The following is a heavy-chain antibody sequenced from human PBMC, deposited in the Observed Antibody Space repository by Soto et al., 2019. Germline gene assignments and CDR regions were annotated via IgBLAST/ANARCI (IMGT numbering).Heavy chain of an antibody. D-gene: IGHD3-10*01. V-gene: IGHV1-46*01. J-gene: IGHJ6*02. CDR1: GYTFTSYY. CDR2: INPSGGST. Sequence: ASVKVSCKASGYTFTSYYMHWVRQAPGQGLEWMGIINPSGGSTSYAQKFQGRVTMTRDTSTSTVYMELSSLRSEDTAVYYCARDITMVRGVDYYPYGTDVWGPGTTVTLSS. CDR3: ARDITMVRGVDYYPYGTDV.